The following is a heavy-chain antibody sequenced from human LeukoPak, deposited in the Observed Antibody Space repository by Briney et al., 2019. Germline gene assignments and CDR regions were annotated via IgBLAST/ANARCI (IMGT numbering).Heavy chain of an antibody. Sequence: PSETLSLTCAVYGGSLSGYYWTWIRQTPGKGLEWIGEINYMGNTNYNRSLKSRVTISADTSKNQFSLRLSSVTAADTAVYYCARRGTAYCRGGNCYSDKYFDYWGQGTQVTVSS. J-gene: IGHJ4*02. D-gene: IGHD2-15*01. CDR2: INYMGNT. V-gene: IGHV4-34*01. CDR1: GGSLSGYY. CDR3: ARRGTAYCRGGNCYSDKYFDY.